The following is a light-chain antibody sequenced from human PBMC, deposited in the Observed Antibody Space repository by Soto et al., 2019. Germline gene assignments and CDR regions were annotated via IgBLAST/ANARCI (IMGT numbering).Light chain of an antibody. CDR2: DAS. CDR1: QSVSSY. Sequence: EIVLTQSPVTLSLSPGERATLSCRASQSVSSYLAWYQQKPGQAPRLLIYDASNRATGIPAMFSGSGSGTDFTLTISSLEPEDFAVYYCQQRSNWPSTFGGGTKVEIK. V-gene: IGKV3-11*01. J-gene: IGKJ4*01. CDR3: QQRSNWPST.